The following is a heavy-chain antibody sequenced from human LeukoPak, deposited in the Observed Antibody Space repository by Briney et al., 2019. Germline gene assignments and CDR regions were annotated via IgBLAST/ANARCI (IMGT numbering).Heavy chain of an antibody. CDR1: GGSISSYY. V-gene: IGHV4-59*01. CDR3: ARGRGYITGWAWGH. D-gene: IGHD6-19*01. J-gene: IGHJ1*01. CDR2: VYYSGST. Sequence: KSSETLSLTCTVSGGSISSYYRSWIRQPPGKGLEWIGYVYYSGSTNYNPSLKSRVTISVDTSKNQFSLKLTSVTAADTAVYYCARGRGYITGWAWGHWGQGTLVTVSS.